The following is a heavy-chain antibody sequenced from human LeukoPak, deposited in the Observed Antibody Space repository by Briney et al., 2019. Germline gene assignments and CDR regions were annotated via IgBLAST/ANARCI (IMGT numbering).Heavy chain of an antibody. J-gene: IGHJ6*02. Sequence: PGGSLRLSCAASGFIFSNYGMHWVRQAPGKGLEWVAVIWYDGSNKYYADSVKGRFTISRDNSKNTLYLQMNSLRAEDTAVYYCARAISPPAGMDVWGQGTTVTVSS. D-gene: IGHD2-2*01. CDR2: IWYDGSNK. CDR3: ARAISPPAGMDV. V-gene: IGHV3-33*01. CDR1: GFIFSNYG.